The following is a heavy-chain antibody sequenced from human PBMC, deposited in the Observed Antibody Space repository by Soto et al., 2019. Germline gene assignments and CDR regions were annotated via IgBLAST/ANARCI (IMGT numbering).Heavy chain of an antibody. CDR2: MYHSGSA. J-gene: IGHJ6*02. CDR3: ARHLIVGSATSKFYYGMDV. V-gene: IGHV4-59*08. D-gene: IGHD1-26*01. CDR1: GDSISRYY. Sequence: SETLFLTCTVSGDSISRYYWSWIRQPPGKELEWIGYMYHSGSANYNPSLKSRVTMAVDTSKNQFSLNLNSVTAADTAVYYCARHLIVGSATSKFYYGMDVWGQGTTVTVSS.